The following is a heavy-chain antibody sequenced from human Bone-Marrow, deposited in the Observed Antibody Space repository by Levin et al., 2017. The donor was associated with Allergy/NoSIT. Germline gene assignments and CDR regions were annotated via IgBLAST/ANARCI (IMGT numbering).Heavy chain of an antibody. Sequence: HPGGSLRLSCAASGFRFTSHAMHWVRQAPGKGLEWVAVIWFDGKTKYYADSVRGRFTISRDNSNSTLYLNMDSLRAEDTAVYHYARESLSEELLDHWGQGTRVAVSS. J-gene: IGHJ4*02. CDR3: ARESLSEELLDH. V-gene: IGHV3-33*01. CDR1: GFRFTSHA. D-gene: IGHD3-10*01. CDR2: IWFDGKTK.